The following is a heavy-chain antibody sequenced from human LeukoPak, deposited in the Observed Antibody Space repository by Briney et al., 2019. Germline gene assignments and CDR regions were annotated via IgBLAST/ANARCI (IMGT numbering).Heavy chain of an antibody. Sequence: GGSLRLSCAASGFIFSSYWMSWVRQAPGKGLEWVANIKQDGSEKYYVDSVKGRFSISRDNAKNSLYLQMNSLRAEDTAVYYCAEGDYMDVWGKGTTAIVSS. CDR3: AEGDYMDV. J-gene: IGHJ6*03. D-gene: IGHD3-16*01. CDR1: GFIFSSYW. CDR2: IKQDGSEK. V-gene: IGHV3-7*01.